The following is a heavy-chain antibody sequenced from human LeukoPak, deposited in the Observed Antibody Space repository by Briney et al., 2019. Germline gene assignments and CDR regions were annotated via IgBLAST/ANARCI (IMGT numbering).Heavy chain of an antibody. CDR1: GYTFTGYY. CDR2: INPNSGGT. Sequence: VASVKVSCKASGYTFTGYYMHWVRQAPGQVLEWMGWINPNSGGTNYAQKFQGRVTMTRDTSISTAYMELSRLRSDDTAVYYCARGHCTNRVCYSRSDYWGQGTLVTVSS. D-gene: IGHD2-8*01. V-gene: IGHV1-2*02. J-gene: IGHJ4*02. CDR3: ARGHCTNRVCYSRSDY.